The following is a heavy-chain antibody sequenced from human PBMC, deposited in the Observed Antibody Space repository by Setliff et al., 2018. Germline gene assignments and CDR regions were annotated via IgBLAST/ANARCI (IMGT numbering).Heavy chain of an antibody. Sequence: GGSLRLSCAASEFILSSFAMNWVHQAPGKGLEWVSSISSNGGSTYYADSVKGRFTISRDNAKSSLYLQMNSLRAEDTAVYYCARDQGSYGGACWDYWGQGTLVTVSS. D-gene: IGHD2-21*02. J-gene: IGHJ4*02. V-gene: IGHV3-23*01. CDR3: ARDQGSYGGACWDY. CDR2: ISSNGGST. CDR1: EFILSSFA.